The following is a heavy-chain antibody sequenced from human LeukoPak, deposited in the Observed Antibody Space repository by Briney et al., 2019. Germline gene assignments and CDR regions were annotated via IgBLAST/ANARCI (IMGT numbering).Heavy chain of an antibody. CDR2: ISSSSSTI. D-gene: IGHD5-12*01. Sequence: GGSLRLSYTASGFTFSSYSMNWVRQAPGKGLEWVSYISSSSSTIYYADSVKGRFTISRDNAKNSLYLQMNSLRAEDTAVYYCARTAGGYDYWGQGTLVTVSS. V-gene: IGHV3-48*01. CDR1: GFTFSSYS. J-gene: IGHJ4*02. CDR3: ARTAGGYDY.